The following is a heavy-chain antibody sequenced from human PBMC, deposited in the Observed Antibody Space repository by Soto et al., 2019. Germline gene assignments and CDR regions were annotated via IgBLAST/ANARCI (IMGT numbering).Heavy chain of an antibody. CDR1: GFTVSSNY. Sequence: EVQLVESGGGLVQPGGSLRLSCAASGFTVSSNYMSWVRQAPGKGLEWVSVIYSGGSTYYADSVKGRFTISRDNSKNTLYLQMNSLRAEDTAVYYCARGSRIVATTSKIYYYYYYMDVLGKGTTVTVSS. CDR2: IYSGGST. CDR3: ARGSRIVATTSKIYYYYYYMDV. V-gene: IGHV3-66*01. D-gene: IGHD5-12*01. J-gene: IGHJ6*03.